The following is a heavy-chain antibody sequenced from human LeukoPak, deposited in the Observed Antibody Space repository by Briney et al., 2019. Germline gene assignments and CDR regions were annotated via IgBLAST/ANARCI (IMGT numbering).Heavy chain of an antibody. CDR3: ARVGGYSGNHFRLCDS. Sequence: GASVKVSCKASGYSFNSYSIHWVRQAPGQGLEWMGIINPSAGGTRYAQTFQGRITLTRDTSTSTVSMDLSSLRPEDTAVYYCARVGGYSGNHFRLCDSWGQGTLVTVSS. V-gene: IGHV1-46*02. D-gene: IGHD5-12*01. J-gene: IGHJ5*01. CDR1: GYSFNSYS. CDR2: INPSAGGT.